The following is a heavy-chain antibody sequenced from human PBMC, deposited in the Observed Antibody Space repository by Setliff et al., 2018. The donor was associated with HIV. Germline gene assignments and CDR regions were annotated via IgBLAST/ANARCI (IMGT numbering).Heavy chain of an antibody. CDR1: GDSITNDDYY. V-gene: IGHV4-39*01. CDR2: IHYNGRT. Sequence: PSETLSLTCTVSGDSITNDDYYWGWIRQPPGKGLEWIAIIHYNGRTYYDPSLKSRVTMFVDTSKTQFYLKLRSVTASDTAVYYCARYTSKVDWFDPWGQGTLVTVS. CDR3: ARYTSKVDWFDP. J-gene: IGHJ5*02. D-gene: IGHD2-2*02.